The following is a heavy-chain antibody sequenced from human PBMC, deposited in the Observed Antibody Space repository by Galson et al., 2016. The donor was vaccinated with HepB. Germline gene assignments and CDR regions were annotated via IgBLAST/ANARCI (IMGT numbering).Heavy chain of an antibody. J-gene: IGHJ6*02. CDR1: GGTFSIYT. V-gene: IGHV1-69*08. CDR2: IIPILGTP. Sequence: SVKVSCKASGGTFSIYTINWVRQAPGQGLEWMGRIIPILGTPNYAQKLQGRVTITADESTSTAYMELSSLRSEDTAVYYCAYYYSGMDVWGQGTTVTVSS. CDR3: AYYYSGMDV.